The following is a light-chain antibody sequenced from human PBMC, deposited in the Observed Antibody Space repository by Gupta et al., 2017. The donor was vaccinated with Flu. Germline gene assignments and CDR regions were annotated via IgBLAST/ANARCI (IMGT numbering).Light chain of an antibody. Sequence: TVTLTCGLSSGSVSTSYYPSWYQQTPGQAPRTLIYSTNTRSSGVPDRFSGSLLGNKAALTITGAQADDESDYYCVLYMGSGISVFGGGTKLTVL. V-gene: IGLV8-61*01. CDR1: SGSVSTSYY. CDR3: VLYMGSGISV. J-gene: IGLJ3*02. CDR2: STN.